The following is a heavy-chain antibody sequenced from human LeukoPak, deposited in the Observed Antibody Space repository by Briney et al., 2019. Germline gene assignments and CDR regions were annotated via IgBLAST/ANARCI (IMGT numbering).Heavy chain of an antibody. J-gene: IGHJ5*02. Sequence: GASVKVSCKASGYTFTGYYMHWVRQAPGQGLEWMGWINPNSGGTNYAQKFQGRVTMTRDTSISTAYMELSRLRSDDTAVYYCARAYYYDSSGYYYVFWFDPWGQGTLVTVSS. CDR2: INPNSGGT. CDR1: GYTFTGYY. D-gene: IGHD3-22*01. V-gene: IGHV1-2*02. CDR3: ARAYYYDSSGYYYVFWFDP.